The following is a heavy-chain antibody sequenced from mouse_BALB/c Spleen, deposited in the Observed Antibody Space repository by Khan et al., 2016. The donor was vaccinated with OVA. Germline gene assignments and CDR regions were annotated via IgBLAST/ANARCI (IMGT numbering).Heavy chain of an antibody. V-gene: IGHV1-4*01. Sequence: VQLQQSGAELERPGASVKMSCKASGYTFTSYTIHWIKLRHGQGLEWIGYINPSNGYTNYNQKFKDKATLTADKSSTTAYMQLSSLTSDDSAVYDCVRDGDYYRNDGWFAYWGQGTLVTVSA. D-gene: IGHD2-14*01. CDR3: VRDGDYYRNDGWFAY. J-gene: IGHJ3*01. CDR1: GYTFTSYT. CDR2: INPSNGYT.